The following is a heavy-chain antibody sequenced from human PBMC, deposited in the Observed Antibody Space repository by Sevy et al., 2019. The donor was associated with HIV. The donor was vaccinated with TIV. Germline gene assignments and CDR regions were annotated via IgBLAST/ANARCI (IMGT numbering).Heavy chain of an antibody. CDR1: GFIFSSNA. Sequence: GGSLRLSCAASGFIFSSNAMSWVRQAPGKGLEWVANINQDATANFYADSVRGRFIISRDNVRNSVSLQMNILRVEDTALYYCVRAIATVDSFWGQGTLVTVSS. CDR2: INQDATAN. CDR3: VRAIATVDSF. V-gene: IGHV3-7*01. D-gene: IGHD6-13*01. J-gene: IGHJ4*02.